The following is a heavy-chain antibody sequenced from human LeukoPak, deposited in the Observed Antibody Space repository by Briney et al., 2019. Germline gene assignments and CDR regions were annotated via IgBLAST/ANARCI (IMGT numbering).Heavy chain of an antibody. CDR3: AKDRIAATY. Sequence: PGGSLRLSCAASGFTFSSYGMTWVRQAPGKGLEWVSGISGSGGNTYYADSVKGRFTISRDNSKNTLYLQMNSLRAEDTAVYYCAKDRIAATYWGQGTLVTVSS. CDR2: ISGSGGNT. D-gene: IGHD6-25*01. CDR1: GFTFSSYG. J-gene: IGHJ4*02. V-gene: IGHV3-23*01.